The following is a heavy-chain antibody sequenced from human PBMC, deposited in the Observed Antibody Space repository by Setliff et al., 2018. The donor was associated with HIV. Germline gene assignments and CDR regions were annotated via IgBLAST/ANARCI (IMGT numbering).Heavy chain of an antibody. D-gene: IGHD3-10*01. CDR3: ARNSPRMSGGGIITGYQYHDYMDV. CDR1: GYTFTTYG. Sequence: ASVKVSCKTSGYTFTTYGISWVRQAPEQGLEWMGWINTYHGNTNKAQKFLDRVTMTADTATSTVYMELRSLTSDDTAVDYCARNSPRMSGGGIITGYQYHDYMDVWGKGTTVTVSS. V-gene: IGHV1-18*01. CDR2: INTYHGNT. J-gene: IGHJ6*03.